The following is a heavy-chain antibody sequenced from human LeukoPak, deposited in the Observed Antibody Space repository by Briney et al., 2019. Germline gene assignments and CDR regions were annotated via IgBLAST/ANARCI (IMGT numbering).Heavy chain of an antibody. CDR2: IYYSGST. D-gene: IGHD5-24*01. V-gene: IGHV4-39*07. CDR3: AKDRDGDGWDYYYYMDV. Sequence: PSETLSLTCTVSGGSISSSSYYWGWIRQPPGKGLEWIASIYYSGSTYYNPSLKSRVTISVDTSKNQFSLKLSSVTAADTAVYYCAKDRDGDGWDYYYYMDVWGKGTTVTISS. CDR1: GGSISSSSYY. J-gene: IGHJ6*03.